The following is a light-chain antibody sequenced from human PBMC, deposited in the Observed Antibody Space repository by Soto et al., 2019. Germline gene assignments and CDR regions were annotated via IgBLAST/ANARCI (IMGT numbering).Light chain of an antibody. Sequence: DIQLTQSPSFLSASVGARVTITCRASQGISSYLAWYQQTPGKAPKLLIYASSILQSGVPSRFSGSGSGTEFTLTISSLQPEDFATYCCQQLNTFPVTFGQGTRLAI. CDR3: QQLNTFPVT. J-gene: IGKJ5*01. CDR2: ASS. CDR1: QGISSY. V-gene: IGKV1-9*01.